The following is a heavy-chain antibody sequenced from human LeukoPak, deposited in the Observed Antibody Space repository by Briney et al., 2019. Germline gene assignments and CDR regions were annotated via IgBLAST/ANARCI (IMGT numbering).Heavy chain of an antibody. CDR3: ARGEYYYDSSGYPGY. D-gene: IGHD3-22*01. Sequence: GGSLRLSCAASGFTFSSYAMHWVRQAPGKGLEWVAVIWYDGNNKYYRDSVKGRFTISRDNSKNTLYLQMNSLRAEDTAIYYCARGEYYYDSSGYPGYWGQGALVTVSS. V-gene: IGHV3-33*08. CDR2: IWYDGNNK. J-gene: IGHJ4*02. CDR1: GFTFSSYA.